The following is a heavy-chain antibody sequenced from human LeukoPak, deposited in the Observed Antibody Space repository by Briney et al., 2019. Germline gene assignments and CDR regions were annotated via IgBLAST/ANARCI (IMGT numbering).Heavy chain of an antibody. CDR1: GGSFSGYY. Sequence: PSETLSLTCAVYGGSFSGYYWSWIRQPPGKGLEWIGEINHSGSTNYNPSLKSRVTISVDTSKNQFSLKLSSVTAADTAVYYCARGNGSGTKYFDYWGQGTLVTVSS. CDR3: ARGNGSGTKYFDY. V-gene: IGHV4-34*01. J-gene: IGHJ4*02. CDR2: INHSGST. D-gene: IGHD3-10*01.